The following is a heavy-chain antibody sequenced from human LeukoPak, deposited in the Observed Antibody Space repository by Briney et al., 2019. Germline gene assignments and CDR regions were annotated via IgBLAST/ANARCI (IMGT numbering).Heavy chain of an antibody. CDR3: ARGTAARAIDY. J-gene: IGHJ4*02. Sequence: SETLSLTCTVSGGSISSSSYYWGWIRQPPGKGLEWIGSIYYSGSTYYNPSLKSRVTISVDTSKNQFSLKLSSVTAADTAVYYCARGTAARAIDYWGQGTLVTVSS. CDR1: GGSISSSSYY. D-gene: IGHD6-6*01. V-gene: IGHV4-39*07. CDR2: IYYSGST.